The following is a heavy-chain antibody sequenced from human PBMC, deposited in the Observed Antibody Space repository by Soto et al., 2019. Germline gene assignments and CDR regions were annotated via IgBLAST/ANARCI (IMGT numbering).Heavy chain of an antibody. CDR2: IIPVYGTA. D-gene: IGHD3-3*01. J-gene: IGHJ4*02. V-gene: IGHV1-69*13. CDR3: ARGWSVGDQSLPNDY. CDR1: GCTFSNYA. Sequence: SVKVSCKASGCTFSNYAISWVRQARGQGLEWMGGIIPVYGTAKYAQKFQGRVTITADEATTTAYMELSSLRSEDTDVYYCARGWSVGDQSLPNDYWGLGNRLTVYS.